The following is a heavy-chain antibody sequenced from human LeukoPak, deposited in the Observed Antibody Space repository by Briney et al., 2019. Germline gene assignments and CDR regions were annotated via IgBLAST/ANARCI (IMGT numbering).Heavy chain of an antibody. J-gene: IGHJ4*02. CDR1: GYTFTGYD. V-gene: IGHV1-8*01. D-gene: IGHD6-13*01. Sequence: GASVKVSCKASGYTFTGYDINWVRQATGQGLEWMGWMNPNSGNTGYAQKFQGRVTMTRNTSISTAYMELSSLRSEDTAVYYCARSLSGIAAASYWGQGTLVTVSS. CDR3: ARSLSGIAAASY. CDR2: MNPNSGNT.